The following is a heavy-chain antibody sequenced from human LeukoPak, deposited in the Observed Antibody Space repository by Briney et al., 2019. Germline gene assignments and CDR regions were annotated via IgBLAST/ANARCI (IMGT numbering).Heavy chain of an antibody. V-gene: IGHV3-23*01. Sequence: PGGSLRLSCAASGFTFSSYAMSWVRQAPGKGLEWVLAISGSGGSTYYADSVKGRFTISRDNSKNTLYLQMNSLRAEDTAVYYCAKSWEPLLYFDYWGQETLVTVSS. J-gene: IGHJ4*02. CDR2: ISGSGGST. D-gene: IGHD1-26*01. CDR1: GFTFSSYA. CDR3: AKSWEPLLYFDY.